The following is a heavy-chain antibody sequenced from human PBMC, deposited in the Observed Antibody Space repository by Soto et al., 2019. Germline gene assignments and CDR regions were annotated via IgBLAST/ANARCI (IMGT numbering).Heavy chain of an antibody. CDR2: IGGSGDST. CDR1: GFTFNVYG. CDR3: ARSPAYGDYANLDT. J-gene: IGHJ5*02. D-gene: IGHD4-17*01. V-gene: IGHV3-23*01. Sequence: GGSLRLSCAAFGFTFNVYGMSWVRQAPGKGLEWVSGIGGSGDSTFYADSVKGRFTVSRDNSKNTLYLQMSSLRAEDTAVYYCARSPAYGDYANLDTWGQGTLVTVSS.